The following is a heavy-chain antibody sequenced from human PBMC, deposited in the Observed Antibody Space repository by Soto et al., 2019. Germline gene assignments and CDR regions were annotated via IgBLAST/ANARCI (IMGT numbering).Heavy chain of an antibody. CDR1: GFTFSSYG. D-gene: IGHD2-21*01. CDR2: IWYDGSNK. J-gene: IGHJ6*02. V-gene: IGHV3-33*01. CDR3: ARDSHRRYGMDV. Sequence: GGSLRLSCAASGFTFSSYGMHWVRQAPGKGLEWVAVIWYDGSNKYYADSVKGRFTISRDNSKNTLYLQMNSLRAEDTAVYYCARDSHRRYGMDVWGQGTTVTVSS.